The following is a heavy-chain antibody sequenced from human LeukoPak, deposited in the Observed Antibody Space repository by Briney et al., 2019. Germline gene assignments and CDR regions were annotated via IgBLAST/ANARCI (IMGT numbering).Heavy chain of an antibody. D-gene: IGHD2-2*01. CDR3: ARVAGYCSSTSCYGGNDAFDI. CDR1: GYTFTGYY. J-gene: IGHJ3*02. Sequence: GASVKVSCKASGYTFTGYYMHWVRQVPGQGLEWMGWINPNSGGTNYAQKFQGRVTMTRDTSISTAYMELSRLRSDDTAVYYCARVAGYCSSTSCYGGNDAFDIWGQGTMVTVSS. CDR2: INPNSGGT. V-gene: IGHV1-2*02.